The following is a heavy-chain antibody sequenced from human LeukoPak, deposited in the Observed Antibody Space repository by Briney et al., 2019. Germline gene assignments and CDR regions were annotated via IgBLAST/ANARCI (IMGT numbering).Heavy chain of an antibody. D-gene: IGHD5-24*01. CDR3: ARGTTWLQLLTRFDY. CDR2: INDSGTT. Sequence: SETLSLTCAVYGGSFSGYYWSWIRQPPGKGLEWIGEINDSGTTNYNPSLKSRVTISVDTSKNQFSLKLSSVTAADTAVYYCARGTTWLQLLTRFDYWGQGTLVTVSS. V-gene: IGHV4-34*01. CDR1: GGSFSGYY. J-gene: IGHJ4*02.